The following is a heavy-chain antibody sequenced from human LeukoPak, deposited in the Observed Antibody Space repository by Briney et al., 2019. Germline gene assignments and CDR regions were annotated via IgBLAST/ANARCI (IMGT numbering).Heavy chain of an antibody. CDR2: INHSGST. V-gene: IGHV4-34*01. CDR3: ARRGTHTSWLRGAFDI. D-gene: IGHD2-2*01. Sequence: PSETLSLTCAVYGGSFSGYYWSWIRQPPGKGLEWIGEINHSGSTNYNPSLKSRVTISVDTSKNQFSLKLSSVTAADTAVYYCARRGTHTSWLRGAFDIWGQGTMVTVSS. CDR1: GGSFSGYY. J-gene: IGHJ3*02.